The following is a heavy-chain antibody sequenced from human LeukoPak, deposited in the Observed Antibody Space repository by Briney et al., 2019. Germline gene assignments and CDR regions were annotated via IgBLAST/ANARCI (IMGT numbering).Heavy chain of an antibody. Sequence: QPGGSLRLSCAASGFTFSSYWMSWVRQAPGKGLEWVPNIKQDGSKKNYVDSVKGRFTISRDNAKNSLYLQMNSLRVEDTAVYYCARFISLGGWGQGAPVTVSS. D-gene: IGHD3-10*01. J-gene: IGHJ4*02. CDR2: IKQDGSKK. CDR3: ARFISLGG. CDR1: GFTFSSYW. V-gene: IGHV3-7*01.